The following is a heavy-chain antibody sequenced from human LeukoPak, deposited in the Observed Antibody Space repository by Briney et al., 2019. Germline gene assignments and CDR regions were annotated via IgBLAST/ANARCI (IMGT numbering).Heavy chain of an antibody. D-gene: IGHD4-11*01. V-gene: IGHV4-39*07. CDR1: SGSISSSSYY. CDR3: ARDYRGYYYYYYMDV. Sequence: SETLSLTCTVSSGSISSSSYYWGWIRQPPGKGLEWIGSIYYSGGTYYNPSLKSRVTISVDTSKNQFSLKLSSVTAADTAVYYCARDYRGYYYYYYMDVWGKGTTVTISS. J-gene: IGHJ6*03. CDR2: IYYSGGT.